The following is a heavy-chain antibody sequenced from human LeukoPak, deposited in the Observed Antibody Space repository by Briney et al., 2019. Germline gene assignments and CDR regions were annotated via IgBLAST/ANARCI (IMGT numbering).Heavy chain of an antibody. CDR1: GFTFSSYA. Sequence: PGGSLRLSCAASGFTFSSYAMSWVRQAPGKGLEWVSAISGSGGSTCYADSVKGRFTISRDNSKNTLYLQMNSLRAEDTAVYYCAKCGGIAVAGTGYYYYYYMDVWGKGTTVTVSS. V-gene: IGHV3-23*01. CDR3: AKCGGIAVAGTGYYYYYYMDV. J-gene: IGHJ6*03. D-gene: IGHD6-19*01. CDR2: ISGSGGST.